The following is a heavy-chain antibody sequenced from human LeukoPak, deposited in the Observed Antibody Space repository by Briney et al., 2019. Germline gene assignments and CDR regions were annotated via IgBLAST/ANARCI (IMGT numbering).Heavy chain of an antibody. CDR2: INPNSGGT. Sequence: GASVKVSCKAPGYTFTGYYMHWVRQAPGQGLEWMGRINPNSGGTNYAQKFQGRVTMTRDTSISTAYMELSRLRSDDTAVYYCARDPGYCSSTSCQEWFDPWGQGTLVTVSS. J-gene: IGHJ5*02. CDR3: ARDPGYCSSTSCQEWFDP. CDR1: GYTFTGYY. D-gene: IGHD2-2*01. V-gene: IGHV1-2*06.